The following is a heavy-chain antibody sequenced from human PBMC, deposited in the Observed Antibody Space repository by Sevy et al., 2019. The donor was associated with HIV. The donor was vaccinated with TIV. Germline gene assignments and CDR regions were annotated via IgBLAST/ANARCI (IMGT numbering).Heavy chain of an antibody. Sequence: GGSLRLSCAASGFTFNTHAMHWVRQAPGKGLEWVVLISYDGIIKYYADSVKGRLTISRDNSKNTLSLQMNSLRVEDTAVYYCAREGGYTSAWSPGNHWGQGTLVTVSS. CDR3: AREGGYTSAWSPGNH. CDR2: ISYDGIIK. V-gene: IGHV3-30*04. J-gene: IGHJ4*02. D-gene: IGHD6-19*01. CDR1: GFTFNTHA.